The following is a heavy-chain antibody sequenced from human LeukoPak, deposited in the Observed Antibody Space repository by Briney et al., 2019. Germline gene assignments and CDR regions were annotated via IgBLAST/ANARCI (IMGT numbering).Heavy chain of an antibody. CDR2: IRSKAYGGTT. J-gene: IGHJ4*02. CDR1: GFTLGDYA. CDR3: TRALYCSGGSCWPFDY. Sequence: GRSLRLSCTASGFTLGDYAMSWVRQAPGKGLEWVGFIRSKAYGGTTEYAASVKGRFAISRDDSKSIAYLQMNSLKTEDTAVYYCTRALYCSGGSCWPFDYWGLGTLVTVSS. V-gene: IGHV3-49*04. D-gene: IGHD2-15*01.